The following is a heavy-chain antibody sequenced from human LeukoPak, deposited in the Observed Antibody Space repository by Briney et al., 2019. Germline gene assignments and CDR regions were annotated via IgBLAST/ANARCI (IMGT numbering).Heavy chain of an antibody. V-gene: IGHV4-59*08. D-gene: IGHD2-2*01. CDR3: ARRGFCTSTSCYVLDH. CDR2: IYYSGST. J-gene: IGHJ4*02. Sequence: SETLSLTCTVSGGSISSYYWSWIRQSPGKGLEYIGHIYYSGSTNYSPSLKSRVTISVDTSKNQFSLNLSSVTAADTAVYYCARRGFCTSTSCYVLDHWGQGTLVTVSS. CDR1: GGSISSYY.